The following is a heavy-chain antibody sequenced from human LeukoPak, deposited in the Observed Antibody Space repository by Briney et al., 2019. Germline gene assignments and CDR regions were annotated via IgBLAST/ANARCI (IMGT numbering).Heavy chain of an antibody. CDR3: ARGIGSSSWPLAL. CDR1: GFTFRNYG. V-gene: IGHV3-30*03. CDR2: ISHDGSNK. J-gene: IGHJ4*02. D-gene: IGHD6-13*01. Sequence: PGGSLRLSCAAFGFTFRNYGMHWVRQAPGKGLEWVAVISHDGSNKYYAESVKGRFTISRDNAKNSLYLQMNSLRAEDTAVYYCARGIGSSSWPLALWGQGTLVIVSS.